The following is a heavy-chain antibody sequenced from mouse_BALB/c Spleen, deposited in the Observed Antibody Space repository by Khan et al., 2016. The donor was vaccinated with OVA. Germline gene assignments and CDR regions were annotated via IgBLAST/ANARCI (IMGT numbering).Heavy chain of an antibody. CDR2: IYPGISDT. V-gene: IGHV1-5*01. D-gene: IGHD2-4*01. CDR1: GYSFTNYW. J-gene: IGHJ2*01. CDR3: TRSYDSYYFDY. Sequence: EVKLLESGTVLARPGASVKMSCKASGYSFTNYWMHWVQQRPGQGLEWIGAIYPGISDTRYNQKFKGKAKLTAVTSASTAYMELSSLKNEDSTVYYCTRSYDSYYFDYWGQGTTLTVSS.